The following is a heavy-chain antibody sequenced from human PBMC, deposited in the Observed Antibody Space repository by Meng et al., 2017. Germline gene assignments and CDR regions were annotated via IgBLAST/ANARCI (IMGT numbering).Heavy chain of an antibody. CDR1: GFTFSSYA. Sequence: GGSLRLSCAVSGFTFSSYAMSWVRQAPGKGLEWVSAISGRGGSTYYADSVKGRFTISRDNSKNTLYLQMNSLRAEDTAVYYCAKDERGLWELLPYYYYGMDVWGQGTTVTVSS. CDR2: ISGRGGST. J-gene: IGHJ6*02. D-gene: IGHD1-26*01. V-gene: IGHV3-23*01. CDR3: AKDERGLWELLPYYYYGMDV.